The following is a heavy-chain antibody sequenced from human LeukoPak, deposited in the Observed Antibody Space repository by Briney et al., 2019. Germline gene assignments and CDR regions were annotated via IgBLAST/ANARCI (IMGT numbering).Heavy chain of an antibody. CDR2: IYYSGST. J-gene: IGHJ4*02. CDR3: ARVAQDLYPYYFDY. D-gene: IGHD5/OR15-5a*01. CDR1: GSSISSYY. Sequence: KSSETLSLTCTVSGSSISSYYWSWIRQPPGKGLEWIGYIYYSGSTNYNPSLMSRVTISVDTSKNQFSLKLSSVTAADTALYYCARVAQDLYPYYFDYWGQGTLVTVSS. V-gene: IGHV4-59*12.